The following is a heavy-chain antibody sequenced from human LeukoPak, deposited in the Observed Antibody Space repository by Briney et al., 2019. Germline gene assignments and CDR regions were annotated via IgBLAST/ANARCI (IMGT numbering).Heavy chain of an antibody. D-gene: IGHD3-10*01. CDR3: ARVAYYGSGSSPDY. J-gene: IGHJ4*02. V-gene: IGHV1-69*06. Sequence: SSVPVSCKASGGTFSSYAISWLRPAPGQGLEWMGGIIPIFGTANYEQKFQGRVTLTADKSTSTAYMELSSLRSEDTAVYYCARVAYYGSGSSPDYWGQGTLVTVSS. CDR1: GGTFSSYA. CDR2: IIPIFGTA.